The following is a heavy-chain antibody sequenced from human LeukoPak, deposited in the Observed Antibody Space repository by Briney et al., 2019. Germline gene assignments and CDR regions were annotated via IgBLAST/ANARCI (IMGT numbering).Heavy chain of an antibody. D-gene: IGHD6-19*01. CDR1: GGTFSSYA. CDR3: ARVLGHSSGWYFGH. Sequence: SSVKVSCKASGGTFSSYAISWVRQAPGQGLEWMGRIIPIFGTANYAQKFQGRVTITTDESTSTAYMELSSLRSEDTAVYYCARVLGHSSGWYFGHWGQGTLVTVSS. J-gene: IGHJ4*02. V-gene: IGHV1-69*05. CDR2: IIPIFGTA.